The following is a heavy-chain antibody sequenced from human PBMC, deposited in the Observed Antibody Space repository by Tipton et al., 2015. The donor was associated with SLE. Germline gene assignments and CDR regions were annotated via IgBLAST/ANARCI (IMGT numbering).Heavy chain of an antibody. V-gene: IGHV4-30-4*08. CDR1: GGSISSGDYY. J-gene: IGHJ5*02. CDR3: ARERLRCGGDCYPDWFDP. Sequence: TLSLTCTVSGGSISSGDYYWSWIRQPPGKGLEWIGYIYYSGSTYYNPSLKSRVTISVDTSKNQFSLKLSSVTAADTAVYYCARERLRCGGDCYPDWFDPWGQGILVTVSS. D-gene: IGHD2-21*01. CDR2: IYYSGST.